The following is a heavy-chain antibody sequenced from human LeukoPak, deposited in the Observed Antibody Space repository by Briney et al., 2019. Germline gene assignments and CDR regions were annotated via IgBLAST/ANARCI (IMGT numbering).Heavy chain of an antibody. Sequence: SETLSLTCTVSGGSISSSSYYWGWIRQPPGKGLEWIGSIYYSGSTYYNPSLKSRVTISVDTSKNQFSLKLNSVTAADTAVYYCARGLGIAAEVDALDIWGQGTMVTVSS. D-gene: IGHD6-13*01. CDR1: GGSISSSSYY. CDR2: IYYSGST. V-gene: IGHV4-39*07. CDR3: ARGLGIAAEVDALDI. J-gene: IGHJ3*02.